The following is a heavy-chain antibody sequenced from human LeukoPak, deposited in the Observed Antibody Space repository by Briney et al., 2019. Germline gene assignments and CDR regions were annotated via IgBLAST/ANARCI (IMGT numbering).Heavy chain of an antibody. Sequence: GGSLRLSCAGSGFSVSANYMSWVRQAPGKGLEWVAMIYSGGYTKYADSVKGRFTISRGNSKNTLYVQLNSLRDDDTAVYYCARADNGDYFDYWGQGTLVTVSS. D-gene: IGHD4-17*01. J-gene: IGHJ4*02. CDR2: IYSGGYT. CDR3: ARADNGDYFDY. V-gene: IGHV3-66*01. CDR1: GFSVSANY.